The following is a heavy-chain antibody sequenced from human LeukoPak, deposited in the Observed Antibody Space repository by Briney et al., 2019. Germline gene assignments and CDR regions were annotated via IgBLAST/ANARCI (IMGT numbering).Heavy chain of an antibody. D-gene: IGHD4-17*01. V-gene: IGHV3-9*01. Sequence: GRSLRLSCAASGFTFDDYAMHWVRQAPGKGLEWVSGISWNSGSIGYADSVKGRFTIFRDNAKNSLYLQMNSLRAEDTALYYCAKSAVSGDYPYYYYYGMDVWGQGTTVTVSS. CDR2: ISWNSGSI. J-gene: IGHJ6*02. CDR1: GFTFDDYA. CDR3: AKSAVSGDYPYYYYYGMDV.